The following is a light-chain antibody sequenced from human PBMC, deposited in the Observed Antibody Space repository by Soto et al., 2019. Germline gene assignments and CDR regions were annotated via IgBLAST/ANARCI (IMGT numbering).Light chain of an antibody. Sequence: QSALTQPASVSGSPGQSITISCTGTSSDVGAYNYVSWYQQHPGKAPKLIIFDVSNRPSGVSNRFSGSKSGYTASLTIFGLQTEDEADYYCSSYISSSTLVFGGGTKLTVL. V-gene: IGLV2-14*01. CDR3: SSYISSSTLV. CDR2: DVS. J-gene: IGLJ2*01. CDR1: SSDVGAYNY.